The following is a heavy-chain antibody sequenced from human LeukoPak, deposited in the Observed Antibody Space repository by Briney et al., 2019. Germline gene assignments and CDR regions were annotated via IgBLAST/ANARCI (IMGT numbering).Heavy chain of an antibody. CDR3: ANSQTGSGPTYYFDF. V-gene: IGHV3-49*04. CDR2: IRSRIYGGAP. J-gene: IGHJ4*02. CDR1: GFTFRDYG. D-gene: IGHD3-10*01. Sequence: GGSLRLSCLTSGFTFRDYGLGWVRQAPGMGLEWVSFIRSRIYGGAPEYAASVRGRFSVSRDDSESIAYLQINILKNEDPAIYSCANSQTGSGPTYYFDFWSPGTLVTVSS.